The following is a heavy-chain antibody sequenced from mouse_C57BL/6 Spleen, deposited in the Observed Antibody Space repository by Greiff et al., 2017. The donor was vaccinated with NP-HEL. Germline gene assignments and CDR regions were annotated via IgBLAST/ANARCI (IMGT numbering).Heavy chain of an antibody. Sequence: VQLQQSGPELVKPGASVKISCKASGYTFTDYYMNWVKQSHGKSLEWIGDINPNNGGTSYNQKFKGKATLTVDKSSSTAYMELRSLTSEDSAVYYCATRGPDYWGQGTTLTVSS. J-gene: IGHJ2*01. CDR3: ATRGPDY. V-gene: IGHV1-26*01. CDR1: GYTFTDYY. CDR2: INPNNGGT.